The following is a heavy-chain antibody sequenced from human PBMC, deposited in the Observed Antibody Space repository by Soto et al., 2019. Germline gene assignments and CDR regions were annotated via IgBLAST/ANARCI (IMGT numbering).Heavy chain of an antibody. J-gene: IGHJ5*02. V-gene: IGHV3-23*01. CDR3: AKDRGVLRFLEWFGWFDP. CDR1: VFTFSSYA. CDR2: LSGSGGST. D-gene: IGHD3-3*01. Sequence: GGSLRLSCAAPVFTFSSYAMSWVRQAPGKGLEWVSALSGSGGSTYYADSVKGRFTISRDNSKNTLFLQMNSLRAEDTAVYYCAKDRGVLRFLEWFGWFDPWGQGTLVTVSS.